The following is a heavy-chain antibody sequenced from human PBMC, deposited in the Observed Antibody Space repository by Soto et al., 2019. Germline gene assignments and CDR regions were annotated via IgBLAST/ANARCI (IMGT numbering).Heavy chain of an antibody. J-gene: IGHJ6*02. CDR3: ARITMVRGVINYYYGMDV. CDR2: VDPSDSYT. CDR1: GYSFTSYW. D-gene: IGHD3-10*01. Sequence: RGDSLKISCKGSGYSFTSYWISWVSQMPWKGLEWMGGVDPSDSYTNYSPSFQGHVTISADKSISTAYLQWSSLKASDTAMYYCARITMVRGVINYYYGMDVWGQGTTVTVSS. V-gene: IGHV5-10-1*01.